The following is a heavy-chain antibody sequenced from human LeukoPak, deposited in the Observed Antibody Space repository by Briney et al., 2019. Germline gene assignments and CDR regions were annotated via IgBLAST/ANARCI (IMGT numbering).Heavy chain of an antibody. Sequence: GGSLRLSCAASGFTFSSYGMHWVRQAPGKGLEWVAVISYDGSNKYYADSVKGRFTISRDDSKNTLYLQMNSLKTEDTAIYYCAKVGDSYGFYFDSWGQGTLVTVSS. CDR3: AKVGDSYGFYFDS. CDR2: ISYDGSNK. CDR1: GFTFSSYG. D-gene: IGHD5-18*01. V-gene: IGHV3-30*18. J-gene: IGHJ4*02.